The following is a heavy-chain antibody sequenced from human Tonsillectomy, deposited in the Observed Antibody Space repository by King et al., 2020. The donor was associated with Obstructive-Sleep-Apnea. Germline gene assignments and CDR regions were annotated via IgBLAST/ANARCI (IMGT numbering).Heavy chain of an antibody. CDR2: IIPILGIA. CDR1: GGTFSSYA. Sequence: QLVQSGAEVKKPGSSVKVSCKASGGTFSSYAISWVRQAPGQGLEWMGGIIPILGIANYAQKFQGRVTITADKSTSTAYMELSSLRSEDTALYYCARNPPDRNGMDVWGQGTTVTVSS. V-gene: IGHV1-69*10. CDR3: ARNPPDRNGMDV. D-gene: IGHD1-14*01. J-gene: IGHJ6*02.